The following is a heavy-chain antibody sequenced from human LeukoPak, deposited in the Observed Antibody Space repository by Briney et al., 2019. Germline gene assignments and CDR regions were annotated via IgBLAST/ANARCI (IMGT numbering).Heavy chain of an antibody. Sequence: GGSLRLSCAASGFTFSSYSMNWVRQAPGKGLEWVSSISSSSSYIYYADSVKGRFTISRDNAKNSLYLQMNSLRAEDTAVYYCTRKGSQWDFLVDYWGQGTRVAVSP. D-gene: IGHD2/OR15-2a*01. CDR2: ISSSSSYI. CDR3: TRKGSQWDFLVDY. J-gene: IGHJ4*02. V-gene: IGHV3-21*01. CDR1: GFTFSSYS.